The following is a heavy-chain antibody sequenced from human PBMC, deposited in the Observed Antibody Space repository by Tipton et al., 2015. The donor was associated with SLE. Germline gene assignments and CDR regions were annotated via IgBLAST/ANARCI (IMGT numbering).Heavy chain of an antibody. CDR1: GGSISSYY. CDR3: ARQVGSGWAFDY. Sequence: TLSLTCTVSGGSISSYYWSWIRQPPGKGLEWIGYIYYSGSTNYNPSLKSRVTISVDTSKNQFSLKLSSVTAADTAVYYCARQVGSGWAFDYWGQGTLVTVSS. V-gene: IGHV4-59*01. J-gene: IGHJ4*02. CDR2: IYYSGST. D-gene: IGHD6-19*01.